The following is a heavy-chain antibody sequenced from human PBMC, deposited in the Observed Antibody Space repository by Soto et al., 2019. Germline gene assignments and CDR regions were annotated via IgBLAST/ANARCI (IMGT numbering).Heavy chain of an antibody. Sequence: GGSLRLSCAASGFTFSSYSMNWVRQAPGKGLEWVSSISSSSSYIYYADSVKGRFTISRDNAKNSLYLQMNSLRAEDTAVYYCARDAALYNSGTTVDYWGQGTLVTVSS. D-gene: IGHD1-7*01. CDR1: GFTFSSYS. V-gene: IGHV3-21*01. CDR2: ISSSSSYI. J-gene: IGHJ4*02. CDR3: ARDAALYNSGTTVDY.